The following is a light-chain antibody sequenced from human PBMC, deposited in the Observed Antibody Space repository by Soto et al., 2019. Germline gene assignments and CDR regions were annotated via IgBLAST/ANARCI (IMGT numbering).Light chain of an antibody. V-gene: IGKV3-20*01. CDR3: QQYGSSPYN. CDR2: AAS. J-gene: IGKJ2*01. CDR1: QSVSSIS. Sequence: EIVLTQSPGTLSLSPGERATLSCRASQSVSSISLAWYQQRPGQAPRLLIYAASSRATGIPDRFSGSGSGTDFTLTISRLEPEDFALYYCQQYGSSPYNFGQGTKLEIK.